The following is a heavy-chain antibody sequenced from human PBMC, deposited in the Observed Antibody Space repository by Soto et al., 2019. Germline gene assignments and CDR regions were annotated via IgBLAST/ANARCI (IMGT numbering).Heavy chain of an antibody. CDR2: IYYSGRP. Sequence: SETLSLTCSVSGGSISSSSYYWGWIRQPPGKGLEWIGSIYYSGRPYYNPSLKSRVTISVETSKNQFSLKLSSVTAADTAVYYCARPKPDSSGWLYYFDYWGQGTLVTVSS. J-gene: IGHJ4*02. V-gene: IGHV4-39*01. CDR3: ARPKPDSSGWLYYFDY. D-gene: IGHD6-19*01. CDR1: GGSISSSSYY.